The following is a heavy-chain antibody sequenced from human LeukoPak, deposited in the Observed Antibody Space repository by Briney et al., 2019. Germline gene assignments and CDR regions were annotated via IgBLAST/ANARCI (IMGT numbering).Heavy chain of an antibody. D-gene: IGHD3-22*01. CDR2: IYSGGST. V-gene: IGHV3-53*01. CDR1: GFTVSSNY. J-gene: IGHJ3*02. CDR3: AREYYYDSSGYPVPVAFDI. Sequence: GGSLRLSCAASGFTVSSNYMSWVRQAPGKGLEWVSVIYSGGSTYYAGSVKGRFTISRDNSKNTLYLQMNSLRAEDTAVYYCAREYYYDSSGYPVPVAFDIWGQGTMVTVSS.